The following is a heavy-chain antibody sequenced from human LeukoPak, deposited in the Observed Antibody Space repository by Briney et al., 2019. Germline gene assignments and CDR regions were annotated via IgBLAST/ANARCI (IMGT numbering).Heavy chain of an antibody. CDR2: ISAYNGNT. J-gene: IGHJ6*02. Sequence: ASVKVSCKASGYTFTSYGISWVRQAPGRGLEWMGWISAYNGNTNYAQKLQGRVTMTTDTSTSTAYMELRSLRSDDTAVYYCAREGVVLRFLEWLLDYYGMDVWGQGTTVTVSS. D-gene: IGHD3-3*01. V-gene: IGHV1-18*01. CDR3: AREGVVLRFLEWLLDYYGMDV. CDR1: GYTFTSYG.